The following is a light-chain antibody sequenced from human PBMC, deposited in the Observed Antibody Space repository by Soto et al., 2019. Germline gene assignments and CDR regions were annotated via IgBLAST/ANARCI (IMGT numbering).Light chain of an antibody. J-gene: IGKJ1*01. CDR3: QQRSNWPPT. CDR2: GAS. CDR1: QSVGSS. V-gene: IGKV3-11*01. Sequence: EIVLTQSPATLSLSPGQRATLSCRASQSVGSSLAWYQQKPGQAPRLLIYGASNRATGIPARFSGSGSGTDFTLTISSLEPEDFAVYYCQQRSNWPPTFGQGTKVDI.